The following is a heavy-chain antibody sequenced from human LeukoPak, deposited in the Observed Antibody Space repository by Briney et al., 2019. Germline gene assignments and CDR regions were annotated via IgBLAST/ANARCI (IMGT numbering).Heavy chain of an antibody. J-gene: IGHJ4*02. V-gene: IGHV3-20*04. CDR3: ARFRSGWYTRGELDY. CDR2: INLKGGST. D-gene: IGHD6-19*01. Sequence: PGPSLSPSWAASALSLDVHGTSSASQPPRKGLEWVSGINLKGGSTSYADSVKGRSTISRDNTKYSLYLQMNSLRAEDTALYYGARFRSGWYTRGELDYWGQGTLVTVSS. CDR1: ALSLDVHG.